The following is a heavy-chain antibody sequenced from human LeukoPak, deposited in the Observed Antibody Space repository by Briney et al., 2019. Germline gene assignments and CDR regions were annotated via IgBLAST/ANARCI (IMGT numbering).Heavy chain of an antibody. D-gene: IGHD6-6*01. J-gene: IGHJ5*02. CDR1: GGSISSSYYY. CDR2: IYYSGST. Sequence: PSETLSLTCTVSGGSISSSYYYWGWIRQPPGKGLEWIGSIYYSGSTYYNSSLKSRVTISVDTSKNQFSLKLSSVTAADTAVYYCARPRRSSSSGNWFDPWGQGTLVTVSS. V-gene: IGHV4-39*01. CDR3: ARPRRSSSSGNWFDP.